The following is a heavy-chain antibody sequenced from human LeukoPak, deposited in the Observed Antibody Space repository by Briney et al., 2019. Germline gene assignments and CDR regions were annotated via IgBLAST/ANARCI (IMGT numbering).Heavy chain of an antibody. CDR2: INQDGSEK. V-gene: IGHV3-7*01. Sequence: GGSLRLSCAASGFTFSSYWMSWVRQAPGKGLEWVASINQDGSEKYYVDSVKGRFTISRDNAKNSLYLQLNSLRAEDTAVYYCGRDVGAEDSSGHGSLVTVSS. J-gene: IGHJ5*01. D-gene: IGHD1-26*01. CDR1: GFTFSSYW. CDR3: GRDVGAEDS.